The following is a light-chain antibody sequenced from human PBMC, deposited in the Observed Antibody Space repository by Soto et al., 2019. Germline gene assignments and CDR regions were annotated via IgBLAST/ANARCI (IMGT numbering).Light chain of an antibody. J-gene: IGLJ2*01. V-gene: IGLV2-14*03. CDR2: DVS. CDR1: SSDVGGYNY. Sequence: QSALTQPASMSGSPGQSITISCTGTSSDVGGYNYVSWYQQHPGKAPKLMIYDVSDRPSGVSNRFSGSKSGNTASLTISGLQAEDEADYYCSSYRSSTTPVVFGGGTKVTVL. CDR3: SSYRSSTTPVV.